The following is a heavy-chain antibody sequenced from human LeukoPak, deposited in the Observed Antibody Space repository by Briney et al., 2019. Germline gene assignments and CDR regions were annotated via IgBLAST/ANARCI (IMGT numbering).Heavy chain of an antibody. CDR3: AKDLASTAMAPDY. V-gene: IGHV3-9*01. CDR1: GFTFDDYA. CDR2: ISWNSGSI. Sequence: GGSLRLSCAASGFTFDDYAMHWVRQAPGKGLEWVSGISWNSGSIGYADSVKGRFTISRDNAKNSLYLQMNSLRAEDTALYYCAKDLASTAMAPDYWGQGTLVTVSS. D-gene: IGHD5-18*01. J-gene: IGHJ4*02.